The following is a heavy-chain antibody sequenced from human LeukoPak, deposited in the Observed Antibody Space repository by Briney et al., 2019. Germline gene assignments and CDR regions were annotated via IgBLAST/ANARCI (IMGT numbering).Heavy chain of an antibody. V-gene: IGHV3-20*04. J-gene: IGHJ4*02. Sequence: GGSLRLSCAASGGTIDDYGMSWVRQAPGKGLESVSGINWDGTNTYYAESVKGRFTISRDSAENSLYLQMNSLRDDDTAFYYCVRDLGSNWYSFDYWGQGTLVTVSS. CDR3: VRDLGSNWYSFDY. CDR1: GGTIDDYG. D-gene: IGHD6-13*01. CDR2: INWDGTNT.